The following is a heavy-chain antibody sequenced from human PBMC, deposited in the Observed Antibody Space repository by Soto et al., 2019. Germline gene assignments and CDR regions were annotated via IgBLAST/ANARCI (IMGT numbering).Heavy chain of an antibody. D-gene: IGHD5-18*01. CDR1: GGTFSSYA. V-gene: IGHV1-69*13. CDR3: ARATGYLNNYFDY. J-gene: IGHJ4*02. CDR2: IIPIFGTT. Sequence: SVKVSCKASGGTFSSYAISWVRRAPGQGLEWMGGIIPIFGTTNYAQKFQGRVTITADESTSTAYMELSSLRSEDTAVYYCARATGYLNNYFDYWGQGTLVTVS.